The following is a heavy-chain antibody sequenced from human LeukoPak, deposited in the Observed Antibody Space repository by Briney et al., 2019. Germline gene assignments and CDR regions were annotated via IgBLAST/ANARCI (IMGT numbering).Heavy chain of an antibody. Sequence: GGSLRLSCAASGFTFSTYEMNWVRQAPGKGLEWVSYISDSSSTIFYADSVKGRFTISRDNTKNSLYLQMNSLRVEDTAVYYCARRGILRGQGTLVTVSS. CDR3: ARRGIL. D-gene: IGHD2/OR15-2a*01. J-gene: IGHJ4*02. V-gene: IGHV3-48*03. CDR1: GFTFSTYE. CDR2: ISDSSSTI.